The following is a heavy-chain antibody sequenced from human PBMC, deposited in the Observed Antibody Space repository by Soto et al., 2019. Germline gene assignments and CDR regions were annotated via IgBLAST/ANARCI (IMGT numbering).Heavy chain of an antibody. CDR3: ARVGTAITIFGVVPRGPFDY. CDR2: ISAYNGNT. D-gene: IGHD3-3*01. Sequence: SVKVSCKASGYTFTSYGISWVRQAPGQGLEWMGWISAYNGNTNYAQKLQGRVTMTTDTSTSTAYMELRSLRSDDTAVYYCARVGTAITIFGVVPRGPFDYWGQGTLVTVSS. CDR1: GYTFTSYG. V-gene: IGHV1-18*01. J-gene: IGHJ4*02.